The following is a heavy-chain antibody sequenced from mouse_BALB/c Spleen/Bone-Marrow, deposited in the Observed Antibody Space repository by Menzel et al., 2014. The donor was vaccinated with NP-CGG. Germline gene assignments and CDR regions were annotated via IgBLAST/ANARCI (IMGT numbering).Heavy chain of an antibody. V-gene: IGHV5-12-2*01. CDR2: ISNGGGST. Sequence: EVKLVESGGNLVQPGGSLKLSCAASGFTFSSYTMSWVRQTPEKRLEWVAYISNGGGSTYYPDTVKGRFTISRDNATNTLYLQMSSLKSEDSAMYYCARQIYEGVAYWGQGTLGTVSA. J-gene: IGHJ3*01. CDR3: ARQIYEGVAY. CDR1: GFTFSSYT. D-gene: IGHD2-3*01.